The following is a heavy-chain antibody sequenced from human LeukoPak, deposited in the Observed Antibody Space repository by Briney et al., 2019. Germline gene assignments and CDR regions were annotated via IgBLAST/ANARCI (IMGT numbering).Heavy chain of an antibody. J-gene: IGHJ4*02. Sequence: PGGSLRLSCAGTGFIFSNAWMGWVRQAPGKGPEWVGRMKSIVDGGTTDYAATVKGRFTISRDDSKTTLYLQMHSLKTEDTAVYYCITDKPYRGLRTFDYWGQGTLVTVSS. CDR3: ITDKPYRGLRTFDY. V-gene: IGHV3-15*01. CDR2: MKSIVDGGTT. D-gene: IGHD1-26*01. CDR1: GFIFSNAW.